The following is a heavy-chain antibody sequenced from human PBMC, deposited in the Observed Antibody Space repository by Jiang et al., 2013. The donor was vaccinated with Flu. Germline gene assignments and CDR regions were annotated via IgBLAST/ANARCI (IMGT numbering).Heavy chain of an antibody. V-gene: IGHV5-51*01. J-gene: IGHJ4*02. Sequence: YWIGWVRQMPGKGLEWMGVIYPDDSDTKYSPSFQGQVTISVDKSINTAYLQWGSLRASDTAIYYCARPFDYGAYWNTGFDYWGQGTLVTVSS. CDR2: IYPDDSDT. D-gene: IGHD4-17*01. CDR3: ARPFDYGAYWNTGFDY. CDR1: YW.